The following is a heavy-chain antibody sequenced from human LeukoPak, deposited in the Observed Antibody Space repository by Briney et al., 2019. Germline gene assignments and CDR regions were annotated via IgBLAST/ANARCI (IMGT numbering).Heavy chain of an antibody. D-gene: IGHD2-2*02. CDR3: AKLAVPAAIPGAYFQH. CDR2: IRYDGSNK. V-gene: IGHV3-30*02. CDR1: GFTFSSYG. J-gene: IGHJ1*01. Sequence: GGSLRLSCAASGFTFSSYGMHWVRQAPGKGLEWVAFIRYDGSNKYYTDSVKGRFTISRDNSKNTLYLQMNSLRAEDTAVYYCAKLAVPAAIPGAYFQHWGQGTLVTVSS.